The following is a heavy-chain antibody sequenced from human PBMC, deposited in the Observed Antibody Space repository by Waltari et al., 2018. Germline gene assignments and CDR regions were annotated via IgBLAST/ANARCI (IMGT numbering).Heavy chain of an antibody. CDR1: GGSISSHY. J-gene: IGHJ2*01. Sequence: QVQLQESGPGLVKPSETLSLTCTVSGGSISSHYWSWIRQPPGKGLEWIGYIYYSGSTNYNPSLKSRVTISVGTSKNQFSLKLSAVTAADTAVYYCARGGSGFSSGYFDLWGRGTLVTVSS. CDR2: IYYSGST. CDR3: ARGGSGFSSGYFDL. V-gene: IGHV4-59*11. D-gene: IGHD3-10*01.